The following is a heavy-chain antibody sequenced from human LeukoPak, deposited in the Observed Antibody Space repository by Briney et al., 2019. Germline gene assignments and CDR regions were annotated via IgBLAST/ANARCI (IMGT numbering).Heavy chain of an antibody. V-gene: IGHV3-48*01. D-gene: IGHD3-22*01. Sequence: GGSLRLSCAASGFTFSSYSMNWVRQAPGKGLEWVSYISSSSSTIYYADSVKGRFTISRHNAKNSLYLQMNSLRAEDPAVYYCARTLLYYYDSSGLHPWGQGTLVTVSS. J-gene: IGHJ5*02. CDR3: ARTLLYYYDSSGLHP. CDR1: GFTFSSYS. CDR2: ISSSSSTI.